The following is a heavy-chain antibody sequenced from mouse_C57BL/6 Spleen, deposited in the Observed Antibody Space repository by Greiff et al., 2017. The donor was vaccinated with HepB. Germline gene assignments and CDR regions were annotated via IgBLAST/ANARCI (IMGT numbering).Heavy chain of an antibody. CDR2: IYPGDGDT. CDR3: ARYRGFTTVAFDY. Sequence: QVQVVESGPELVKPGASVKISCKASGYAFSSSWMNWVKQRPGKGLEWIGRIYPGDGDTNYNGKFKGKATLTADKSSSTAYMQLSSLTSEDSAVYFCARYRGFTTVAFDYWGQGTTLTVSS. V-gene: IGHV1-82*01. CDR1: GYAFSSSW. D-gene: IGHD1-1*01. J-gene: IGHJ2*01.